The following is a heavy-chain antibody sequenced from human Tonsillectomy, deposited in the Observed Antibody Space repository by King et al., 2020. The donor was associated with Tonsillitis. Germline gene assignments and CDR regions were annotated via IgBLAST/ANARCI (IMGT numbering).Heavy chain of an antibody. CDR1: GFTFADYA. V-gene: IGHV3-43*02. CDR2: ISGDDGST. Sequence: QLVQSGGGVVQPGGSLRLSCAASGFTFADYAMHWVRQAPGKGLEWISLISGDDGSTYYADSVKGRFTISRDISKNSRYLQMNSLRTEDTALYYCAARYYYDSSGPLRFDPWGQGTLVTVSS. J-gene: IGHJ5*02. D-gene: IGHD3-22*01. CDR3: AARYYYDSSGPLRFDP.